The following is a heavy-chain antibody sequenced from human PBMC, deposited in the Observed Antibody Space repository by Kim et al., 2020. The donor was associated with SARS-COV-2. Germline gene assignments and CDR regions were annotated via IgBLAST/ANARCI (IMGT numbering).Heavy chain of an antibody. D-gene: IGHD3-22*01. CDR3: ARDLGVSSGYYDRFDP. Sequence: SETLSLTCAVSGGSISSSNWWSWVRQPPGKGLEWIGEIYHSGSTNYNPSLKSRFTISVDKSKNQFSLKLSSVTAADTAVYYCARDLGVSSGYYDRFDPWGQGTPVTVSS. CDR2: IYHSGST. V-gene: IGHV4-4*02. CDR1: GGSISSSNW. J-gene: IGHJ5*02.